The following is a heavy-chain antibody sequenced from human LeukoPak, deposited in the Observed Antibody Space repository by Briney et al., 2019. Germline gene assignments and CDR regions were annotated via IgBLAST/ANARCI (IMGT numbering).Heavy chain of an antibody. V-gene: IGHV1-24*01. Sequence: ASVKVSCKVSGYTFTDYYMHWVRQAPGKGLEWMGGFDPEDGETIYAQKFQGRVTMTEDTSTDTAYMELSSLRSEDTAVYYCASRFPMVVAAIARSNWFDPWGQGTLVTVSS. CDR3: ASRFPMVVAAIARSNWFDP. CDR1: GYTFTDYY. J-gene: IGHJ5*02. D-gene: IGHD2-15*01. CDR2: FDPEDGET.